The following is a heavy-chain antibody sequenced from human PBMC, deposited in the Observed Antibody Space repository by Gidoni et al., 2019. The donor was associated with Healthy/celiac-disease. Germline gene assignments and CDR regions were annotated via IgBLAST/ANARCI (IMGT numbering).Heavy chain of an antibody. CDR3: ARDGELGGYCSGGSCYYYYYGMDV. CDR1: SSYA. D-gene: IGHD2-15*01. J-gene: IGHJ6*02. V-gene: IGHV3-30*04. Sequence: SSYAMHWVRQAPGKGLEWVAVISYDGSNKYYADSVKGRFTISRDNSKNTLYLQMNSLRAEDTAVYYCARDGELGGYCSGGSCYYYYYGMDVWGQGTTVTVSS. CDR2: ISYDGSNK.